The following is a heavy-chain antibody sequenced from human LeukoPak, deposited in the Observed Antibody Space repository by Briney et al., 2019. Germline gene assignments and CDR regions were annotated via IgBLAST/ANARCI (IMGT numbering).Heavy chain of an antibody. J-gene: IGHJ4*02. D-gene: IGHD3-10*01. CDR1: GFTFDDYG. V-gene: IGHV3-20*04. Sequence: GGSLRVSCAASGFTFDDYGMSWVRQAPGKGLEWVSGINWNGGSTGYADSVKGRFTISRDNAKNSLYLQMNGLRAEDTALYYCARDKGSVSSTFFDYWGQGTLVTVSS. CDR2: INWNGGST. CDR3: ARDKGSVSSTFFDY.